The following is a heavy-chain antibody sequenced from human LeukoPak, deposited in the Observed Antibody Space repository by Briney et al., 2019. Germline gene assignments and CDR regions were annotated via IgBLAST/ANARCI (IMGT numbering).Heavy chain of an antibody. Sequence: SETLSLTCTVSGGSISSYYWGWIRQPPGKGLEWIGSIYYSGSTYYNPSLKSRVTISVDTSKNQFSLKLSSVTAADTAVYYCARDRGPSRAYYYGSGDQLAPFDPWGQGTLVTVSS. D-gene: IGHD3-10*01. CDR2: IYYSGST. J-gene: IGHJ5*02. V-gene: IGHV4-39*07. CDR3: ARDRGPSRAYYYGSGDQLAPFDP. CDR1: GGSISSYY.